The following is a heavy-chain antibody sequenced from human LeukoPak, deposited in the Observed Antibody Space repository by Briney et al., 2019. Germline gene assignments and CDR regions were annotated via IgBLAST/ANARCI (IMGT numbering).Heavy chain of an antibody. Sequence: SVKVSCEASGGTFSSYAISWVRQAPGQGLEWMGRIIPILGIANYAQKFQGRVTTTADKSTSTAYMELSSLRSEDTAVYYCARVGRDSSGYSYYFDYWGQGTLVTVSS. D-gene: IGHD3-22*01. CDR2: IIPILGIA. CDR1: GGTFSSYA. CDR3: ARVGRDSSGYSYYFDY. J-gene: IGHJ4*02. V-gene: IGHV1-69*04.